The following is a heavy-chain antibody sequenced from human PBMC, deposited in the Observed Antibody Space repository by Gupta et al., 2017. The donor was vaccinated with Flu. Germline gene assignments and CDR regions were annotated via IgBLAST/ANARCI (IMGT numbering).Heavy chain of an antibody. CDR2: NYTSGST. Sequence: QVQLQESCPGMVKPSQPLSLTCAVSGSSIRSGTYYWTWIRQPAGKGREWIVHNYTSGSTNYNPSRNSRVTISVETSTKQLSLKRSSVTAEETAVYYCAKDNWAAAEVEFDYGCQGTLVTVSS. V-gene: IGHV4-61*09. D-gene: IGHD6-13*01. CDR1: GSSIRSGTYY. CDR3: AKDNWAAAEVEFDY. J-gene: IGHJ4*02.